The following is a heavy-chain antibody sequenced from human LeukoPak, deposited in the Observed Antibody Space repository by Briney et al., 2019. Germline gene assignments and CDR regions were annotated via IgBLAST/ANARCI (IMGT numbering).Heavy chain of an antibody. CDR3: ARQGRQLVRTFFDY. CDR1: GGSISSSSYY. D-gene: IGHD6-6*01. Sequence: SETLSLTCTVSGGSISSSSYYWGWIRQPPGKGLEWIGSIYYSGSTYYNPSLESRVTISVDTSKNQFSLKLSSVTAADTAVYYCARQGRQLVRTFFDYWGQGTLVTVSS. V-gene: IGHV4-39*01. J-gene: IGHJ4*02. CDR2: IYYSGST.